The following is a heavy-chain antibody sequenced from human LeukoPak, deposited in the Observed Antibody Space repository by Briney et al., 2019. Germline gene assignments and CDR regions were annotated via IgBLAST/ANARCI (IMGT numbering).Heavy chain of an antibody. CDR2: ISYDGSNK. D-gene: IGHD3-10*01. Sequence: PGGSLRLSCAASGFTFSSYGMHWVRQAPGKGLEWVAVISYDGSNKYYAESVKGRFTISRDNSKNTLYLQMDSLRAEDTAVYYCAKEYDSRSYYGRWGQGTLVTVSS. J-gene: IGHJ4*02. V-gene: IGHV3-30*18. CDR3: AKEYDSRSYYGR. CDR1: GFTFSSYG.